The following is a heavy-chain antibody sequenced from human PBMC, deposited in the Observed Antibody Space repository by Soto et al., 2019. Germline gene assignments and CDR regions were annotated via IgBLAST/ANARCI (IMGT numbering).Heavy chain of an antibody. CDR1: GYTFTGYY. J-gene: IGHJ4*02. CDR3: ARGEGGPRWGSIDY. Sequence: QVQLVQSGAEVKKPGASVKVSCKASGYTFTGYYMHWVRQAPGQGLEWMGWINPNSGGTTYAQKFQGWVTMTRDTSTSTAYLELSRLRSDDTAVYYCARGEGGPRWGSIDYWGQGTLVTVSS. D-gene: IGHD2-21*01. CDR2: INPNSGGT. V-gene: IGHV1-2*04.